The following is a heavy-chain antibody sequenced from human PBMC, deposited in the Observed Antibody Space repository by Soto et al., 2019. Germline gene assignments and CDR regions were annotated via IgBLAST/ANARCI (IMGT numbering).Heavy chain of an antibody. CDR2: IYYSGST. Sequence: QLQLQESGPGLVKPSETLSLTCTVSGGSISSSSYYWGWIRQPPGKGLEWIGSIYYSGSTYYNPSLKSRVTISVDTSKNQFSLKLSSVTAADTAVYYCASLIVVVPAAIRVDAFDIWGQGTMVTVSS. CDR1: GGSISSSSYY. V-gene: IGHV4-39*01. D-gene: IGHD2-2*02. J-gene: IGHJ3*02. CDR3: ASLIVVVPAAIRVDAFDI.